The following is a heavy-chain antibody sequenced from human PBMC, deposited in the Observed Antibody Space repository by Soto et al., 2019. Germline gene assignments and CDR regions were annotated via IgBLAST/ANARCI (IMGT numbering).Heavy chain of an antibody. J-gene: IGHJ3*02. D-gene: IGHD5-12*01. CDR2: IYYSGST. CDR3: AREAGYNAFDI. CDR1: GGSVSSGSYY. V-gene: IGHV4-61*01. Sequence: PSETLSLTCTVSGGSVSSGSYYWSWIRQPPGKGLEWIGYIYYSGSTNYNPSLKSRVTISVDTSKNQFSLKLSSVTAADTAVYYCAREAGYNAFDIWGQGPMVTVSS.